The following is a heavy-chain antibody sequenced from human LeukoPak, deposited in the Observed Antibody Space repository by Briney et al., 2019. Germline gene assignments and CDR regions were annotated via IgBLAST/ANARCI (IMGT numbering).Heavy chain of an antibody. J-gene: IGHJ3*02. CDR3: ARDPDTDAFDI. CDR1: GGSISSHY. V-gene: IGHV4-59*11. D-gene: IGHD5-18*01. CDR2: IYYSGST. Sequence: SETLSLTCTVSGGSISSHYWSWIRQPPGKGLEWIGYIYYSGSTNYNPSLKSRVTISVDTSKNQFSLKLSSVTAADTAVYYCARDPDTDAFDIWGQGTMVTVSS.